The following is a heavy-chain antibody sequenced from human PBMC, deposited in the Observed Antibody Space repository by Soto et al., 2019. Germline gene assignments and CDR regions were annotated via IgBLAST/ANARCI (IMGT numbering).Heavy chain of an antibody. V-gene: IGHV3-7*01. CDR1: GFTFSSYW. Sequence: GGSLRLSCAASGFTFSSYWMSWVRQAPGKGLDWVANIKQDGSEKYYVDYVKGRFTISRDNAKNSLYLQMNSLRAEDTAVYYCVREVNYYYYGMDVWGQGTTVTVSS. D-gene: IGHD3-10*01. CDR2: IKQDGSEK. J-gene: IGHJ6*02. CDR3: VREVNYYYYGMDV.